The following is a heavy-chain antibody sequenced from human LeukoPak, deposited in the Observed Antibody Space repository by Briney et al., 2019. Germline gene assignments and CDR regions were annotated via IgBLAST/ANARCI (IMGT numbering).Heavy chain of an antibody. D-gene: IGHD2-15*01. Sequence: GGSLRLACSASGFTFSNYYMSWIRQPPGKGLEWVSYISSSGSTIYYADSVKGRFTISRDNAKNSLYLQMNSLRDEDTAVYYCARDLPGNIRAAYYGMDVWGQGTTVTVSS. J-gene: IGHJ6*02. CDR2: ISSSGSTI. CDR1: GFTFSNYY. CDR3: ARDLPGNIRAAYYGMDV. V-gene: IGHV3-11*01.